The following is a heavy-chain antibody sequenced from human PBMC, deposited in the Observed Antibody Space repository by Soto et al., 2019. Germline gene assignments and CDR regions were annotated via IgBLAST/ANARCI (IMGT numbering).Heavy chain of an antibody. Sequence: SVKVSCKASGGTFSSYAISWVRQAPGQGLEWMGGIIPIFGTANYAQMFQGRVTITADESTGTAYMELSSLRSEDTAMYYCAGGVAMVRGLNHYSYGMEVWGQGNKVTVSS. CDR1: GGTFSSYA. V-gene: IGHV1-69*13. J-gene: IGHJ6*01. D-gene: IGHD3-10*01. CDR2: IIPIFGTA. CDR3: AGGVAMVRGLNHYSYGMEV.